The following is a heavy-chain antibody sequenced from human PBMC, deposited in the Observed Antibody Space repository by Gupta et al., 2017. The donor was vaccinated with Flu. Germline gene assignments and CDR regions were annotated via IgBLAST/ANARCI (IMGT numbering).Heavy chain of an antibody. CDR1: GFTFSSYG. CDR2: IWYDGSNK. Sequence: QVQLVESGGGVVQPGRSLRLSCAASGFTFSSYGMHWVRQAPGKGLEWVAVIWYDGSNKYYADSVKGRFTISRDNSKNTLYLQMNSLRAEDTAVYYCARDLSIQLWSNDAFDIWGQGTMVTVSS. V-gene: IGHV3-33*01. J-gene: IGHJ3*02. CDR3: ARDLSIQLWSNDAFDI. D-gene: IGHD5-18*01.